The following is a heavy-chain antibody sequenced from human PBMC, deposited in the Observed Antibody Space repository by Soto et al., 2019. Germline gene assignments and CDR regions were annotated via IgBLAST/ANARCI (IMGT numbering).Heavy chain of an antibody. Sequence: PGGSLRLSCENSGFTFGNYVMGWVRQSPGKGLEWVSAISGSGGSTYYADSVKGRFTISRDNSKNTLYLQMNSLRAEDTAVYYCAKVGILNAFDIWGQGTMVTVSS. CDR1: GFTFGNYV. J-gene: IGHJ3*02. D-gene: IGHD3-3*02. CDR3: AKVGILNAFDI. V-gene: IGHV3-23*01. CDR2: ISGSGGST.